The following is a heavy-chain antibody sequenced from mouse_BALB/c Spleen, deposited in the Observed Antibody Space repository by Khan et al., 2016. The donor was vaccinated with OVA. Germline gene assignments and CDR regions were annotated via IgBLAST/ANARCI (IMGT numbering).Heavy chain of an antibody. V-gene: IGHV1-7*01. CDR2: ITPTSGYT. CDR1: GYTFTSYW. Sequence: VQLQQSGAELAKPGASVKMSCKASGYTFTSYWMHWITQRPGQGLEWIGYITPTSGYTDYNQKFKDKATLTEDKSSSTAYMQLSSLTSDDYAVYYCARDRIDYWGQGTALTVSS. CDR3: ARDRIDY. J-gene: IGHJ2*01.